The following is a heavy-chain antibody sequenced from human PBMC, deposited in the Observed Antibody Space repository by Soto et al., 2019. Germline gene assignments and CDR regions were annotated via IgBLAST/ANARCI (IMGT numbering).Heavy chain of an antibody. Sequence: QVQLVQSGAEVKKPGSSVKVSCKASGGTFSSYAISWVRQAPGQGLEWMGGIIPIFGTANSAQTFQGRVTITADESTSTAYMEPSSLRSEDTAVYYCARDQRSGYGWFYPWGQGTLVPFSS. V-gene: IGHV1-69*01. J-gene: IGHJ5*02. CDR1: GGTFSSYA. CDR3: ARDQRSGYGWFYP. CDR2: IIPIFGTA. D-gene: IGHD3-3*01.